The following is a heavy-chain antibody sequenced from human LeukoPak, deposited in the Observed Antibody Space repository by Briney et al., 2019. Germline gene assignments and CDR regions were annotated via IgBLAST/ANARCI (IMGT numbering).Heavy chain of an antibody. CDR3: AKDNQRGGFQH. Sequence: PGRSLRLSCAASGFSFDDNAMYWVGQAPGKGLEWVSLISGDGATTYYADSVKGRFNISRDNSKSSLYLQMNSLRSEDSALYYCAKDNQRGGFQHWGQGTLVTVSS. CDR1: GFSFDDNA. CDR2: ISGDGATT. D-gene: IGHD3-16*01. J-gene: IGHJ1*01. V-gene: IGHV3-43*02.